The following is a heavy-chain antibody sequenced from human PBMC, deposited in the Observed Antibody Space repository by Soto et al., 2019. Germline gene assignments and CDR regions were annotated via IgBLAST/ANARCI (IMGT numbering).Heavy chain of an antibody. CDR2: VSGGGDRT. CDR3: AKDATVTPYAYYFDY. CDR1: GFTFSTYA. D-gene: IGHD4-17*01. V-gene: IGHV3-23*01. J-gene: IGHJ4*02. Sequence: GGSLRLSCAASGFTFSTYAMSWFRQAPGKGLEWVSGVSGGGDRTQYADSVRGRFTISRDNSKNTLYLQMNSLRADDTAVFYCAKDATVTPYAYYFDYWGQGTLVTVSS.